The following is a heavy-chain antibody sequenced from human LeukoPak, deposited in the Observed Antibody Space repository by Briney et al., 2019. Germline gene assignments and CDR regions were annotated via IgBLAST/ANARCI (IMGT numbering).Heavy chain of an antibody. J-gene: IGHJ3*02. CDR1: EFTFSSHA. CDR2: ISWNSGSI. Sequence: GGSLRLSCAASEFTFSSHAMIWVRQAPGKGLEWVSGISWNSGSIGYADSVKGRFTISRDNAKNTLYLQMNSLRAEDMALYYCVKQDTAGFGNDAFDIWGQGTMVTVSS. V-gene: IGHV3-9*03. CDR3: VKQDTAGFGNDAFDI. D-gene: IGHD5-18*01.